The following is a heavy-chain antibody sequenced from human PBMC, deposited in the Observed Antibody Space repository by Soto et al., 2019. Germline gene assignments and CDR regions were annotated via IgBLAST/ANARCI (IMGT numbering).Heavy chain of an antibody. CDR1: GGSISSGGYY. V-gene: IGHV4-31*03. CDR3: ARVDDSRGYPQIDY. D-gene: IGHD3-22*01. J-gene: IGHJ4*02. CDR2: IYYSGGT. Sequence: SETLSLTCTVSGGSISSGGYYWSWIRQHPGKGLEWIGYIYYSGGTYYNPSLKSRVTISVDTSKNQFSLKLSSVTAADTAVYYCARVDDSRGYPQIDYWGQGTLVTVSS.